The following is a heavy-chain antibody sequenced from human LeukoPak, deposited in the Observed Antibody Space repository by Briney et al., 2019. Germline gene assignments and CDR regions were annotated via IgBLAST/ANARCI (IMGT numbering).Heavy chain of an antibody. Sequence: SETLSLTCAVYGGSFSGYYWSWIRQPPGKGLEWIGEINHSGSTNYNPSLKSRVTISVDTSKNQFSLKLSSVTAADTAVYYCARGRGVELFDYWGQGTLVTVSS. J-gene: IGHJ4*02. CDR1: GGSFSGYY. D-gene: IGHD1-7*01. CDR3: ARGRGVELFDY. V-gene: IGHV4-34*01. CDR2: INHSGST.